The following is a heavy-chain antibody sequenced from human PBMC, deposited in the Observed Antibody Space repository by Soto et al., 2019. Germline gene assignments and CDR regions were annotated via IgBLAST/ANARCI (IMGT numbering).Heavy chain of an antibody. Sequence: EVQLVESGGGLVQPGGFLRLSCAVSGFTFSSYWMQWVRQVPGKGLVWVSRINSDGSGTSYADSVKGRFTISRDNAKNTLYLQMNSLRAEDTAVYYCARDGPYSSSDYWGQGTLVTVSS. D-gene: IGHD6-6*01. V-gene: IGHV3-74*01. CDR3: ARDGPYSSSDY. CDR2: INSDGSGT. J-gene: IGHJ4*02. CDR1: GFTFSSYW.